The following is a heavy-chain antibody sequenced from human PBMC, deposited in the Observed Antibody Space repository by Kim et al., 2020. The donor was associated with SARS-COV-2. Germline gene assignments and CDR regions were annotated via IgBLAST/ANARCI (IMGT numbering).Heavy chain of an antibody. CDR2: DGGTT. Sequence: DGGTTDYAAPVKGRFTISRDDSKNTLYLQMNSLKTEDTAVYYCTTDGPVYWGQGTLVTVSS. J-gene: IGHJ4*02. CDR3: TTDGPVY. V-gene: IGHV3-15*01.